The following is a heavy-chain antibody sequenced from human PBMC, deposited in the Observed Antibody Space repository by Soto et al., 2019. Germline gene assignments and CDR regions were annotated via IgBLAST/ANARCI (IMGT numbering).Heavy chain of an antibody. D-gene: IGHD3-10*01. V-gene: IGHV2-5*02. Sequence: QITLNESGPTLVKPMHTLTLTCNCSGFSLDSTAVGVGWLRQPPGKPLECLALIYWDGDKRYNPSLTNRVIITKDSSKIQVVMTMTDMATADTATYFCTHFILGGTIVRGVTLDYWGQGVLVTVSS. J-gene: IGHJ4*02. CDR2: IYWDGDK. CDR3: THFILGGTIVRGVTLDY. CDR1: GFSLDSTAVG.